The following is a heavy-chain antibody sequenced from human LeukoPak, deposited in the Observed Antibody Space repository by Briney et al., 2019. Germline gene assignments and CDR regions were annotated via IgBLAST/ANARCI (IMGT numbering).Heavy chain of an antibody. D-gene: IGHD3-10*01. V-gene: IGHV6-1*01. CDR3: AKGGLVRGSTSSWFDP. Sequence: SQTLSLTCAISGDSVSSNRAGWSWIRQSPSGGLEWLGRIYYRSKWYNDYAISVKSRITINPDTSKNQFSLQLNSVTPEDTAVYYCAKGGLVRGSTSSWFDPWGQGTLVTVSS. CDR2: IYYRSKWYN. J-gene: IGHJ5*02. CDR1: GDSVSSNRAG.